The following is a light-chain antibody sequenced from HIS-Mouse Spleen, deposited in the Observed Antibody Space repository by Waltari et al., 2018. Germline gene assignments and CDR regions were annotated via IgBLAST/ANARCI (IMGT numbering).Light chain of an antibody. CDR2: DAS. CDR1: QSVSSY. V-gene: IGKV3-11*01. Sequence: EIVLTQSPATLSLSPGERATLSCRASQSVSSYLAWYQQKPGQAPRLRIYDASNRATGIPARFSGSGSGTDFTLTISSLEPEDFAVYYCQQRSNVTFGPGTKVDIK. J-gene: IGKJ3*01. CDR3: QQRSNVT.